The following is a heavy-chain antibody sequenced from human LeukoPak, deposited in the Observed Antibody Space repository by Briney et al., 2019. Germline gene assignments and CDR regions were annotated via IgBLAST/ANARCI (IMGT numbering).Heavy chain of an antibody. D-gene: IGHD1-26*01. V-gene: IGHV3-48*03. CDR3: ARDRWELHDDY. Sequence: PGGSLRLSCAASGFTFSSYEMNWVRQAPGKGLEWVSYISSSGSTIYYADSVEGRFTISRDNAKDSLYLQMNSLRAEDTAVYYCARDRWELHDDYWGQGTLVTVSS. CDR2: ISSSGSTI. CDR1: GFTFSSYE. J-gene: IGHJ4*02.